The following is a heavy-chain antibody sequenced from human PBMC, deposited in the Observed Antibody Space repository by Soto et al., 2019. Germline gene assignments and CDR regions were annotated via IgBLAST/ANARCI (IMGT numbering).Heavy chain of an antibody. J-gene: IGHJ4*02. CDR2: ISGSGGST. CDR1: GFTFSSYA. V-gene: IGHV3-23*01. Sequence: GGSLRLSCAASGFTFSSYAMSWVRQAPGKGLEWVSAISGSGGSTYYADSVKGRFTISRDNAKNSLYLQMNSLRAEDTAVYYCARDSPRGLDYWGQGTLVTVSS. CDR3: ARDSPRGLDY.